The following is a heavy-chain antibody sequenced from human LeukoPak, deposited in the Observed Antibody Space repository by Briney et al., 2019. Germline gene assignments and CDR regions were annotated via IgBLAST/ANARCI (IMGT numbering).Heavy chain of an antibody. CDR1: GGSISSSSYY. Sequence: SETLSLTCTVSGGSISSSSYYWGWIRQPPGKGLEWIGSIYYSGGTYYNPSLKSRVTISVDTSKNQFSLKLSSVTAADTAVYYCAILYCSSTSCDSDYWGQGTLVTVSS. D-gene: IGHD2-2*01. CDR2: IYYSGGT. CDR3: AILYCSSTSCDSDY. V-gene: IGHV4-39*01. J-gene: IGHJ4*02.